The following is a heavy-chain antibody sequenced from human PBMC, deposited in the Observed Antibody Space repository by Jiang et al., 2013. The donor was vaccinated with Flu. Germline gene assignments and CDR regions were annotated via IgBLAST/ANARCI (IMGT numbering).Heavy chain of an antibody. CDR3: ARAGDFHWFDP. D-gene: IGHD3-16*01. CDR1: GDSISSGDYY. CDR2: IYHNGNA. Sequence: GSGLVKPSQTLSLTCTVSGDSISSGDYYWSWIRQSPGKGLEWIGYIYHNGNAYYNPSLQSRISILVDTSKNQFSLKMSSVTAADTALYYCARAGDFHWFDPWGRGTLVTVSS. V-gene: IGHV4-30-4*01. J-gene: IGHJ5*02.